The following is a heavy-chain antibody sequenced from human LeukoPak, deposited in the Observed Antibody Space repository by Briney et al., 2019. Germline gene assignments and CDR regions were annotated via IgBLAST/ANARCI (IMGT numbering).Heavy chain of an antibody. CDR3: GRGTVTAWFDP. CDR2: IYTSGST. CDR1: GGSISSGSYY. J-gene: IGHJ5*02. D-gene: IGHD4-11*01. V-gene: IGHV4-61*02. Sequence: SETLSLTCTVSGGSISSGSYYWSWIRQPAGKGLEWIGRIYTSGSTNYNPSLKSPVTISVDTSKNPFSLKLSSVTAADTAVYYCGRGTVTAWFDPWGQGTLVTVSS.